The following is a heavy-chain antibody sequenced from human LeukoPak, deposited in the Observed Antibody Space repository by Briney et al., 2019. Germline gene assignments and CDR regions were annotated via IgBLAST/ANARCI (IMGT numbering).Heavy chain of an antibody. CDR3: ARRGVVYYGSGSYDYYYYYMDV. CDR2: ISSSGSTI. CDR1: GFTFSDYY. D-gene: IGHD3-10*01. J-gene: IGHJ6*03. Sequence: GGSLRLSCAASGFTFSDYYMSWIRQAPGKGLEWVSYISSSGSTIYYADSVKGRFTISRDNAKNSLYLQMNSLRAEDTAVYYCARRGVVYYGSGSYDYYYYYMDVWGKGTTVTISS. V-gene: IGHV3-11*01.